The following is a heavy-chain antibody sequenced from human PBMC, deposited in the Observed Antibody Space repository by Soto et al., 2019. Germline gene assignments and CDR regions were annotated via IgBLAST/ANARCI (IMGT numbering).Heavy chain of an antibody. J-gene: IGHJ4*02. CDR1: GYTLAGYY. Sequence: AASAKVSCKASGYTLAGYYMHWVRQAPGQGLEWMGWINPNSGGTNYAQKFQGWVTMTRDTSISTAYMELSRLRSDDTAVYYCARGGIVVVPAPHLFDYWGQGTLVTVSS. CDR3: ARGGIVVVPAPHLFDY. D-gene: IGHD2-2*01. CDR2: INPNSGGT. V-gene: IGHV1-2*04.